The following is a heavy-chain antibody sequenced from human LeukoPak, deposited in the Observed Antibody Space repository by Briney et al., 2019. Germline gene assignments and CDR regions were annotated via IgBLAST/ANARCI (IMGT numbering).Heavy chain of an antibody. V-gene: IGHV3-43*02. CDR1: GFTFGDFA. J-gene: IGHJ4*02. Sequence: GGSLRLSCAASGFTFGDFAMHWVRQAPGKGLEWVSLITGDGGGTYYADSVKGRFTISRDNIRDSLYLQMDSLRTDDTAFYYCAGRGFHDYWGQGTLVTVSS. CDR2: ITGDGGGT. D-gene: IGHD1-14*01. CDR3: AGRGFHDY.